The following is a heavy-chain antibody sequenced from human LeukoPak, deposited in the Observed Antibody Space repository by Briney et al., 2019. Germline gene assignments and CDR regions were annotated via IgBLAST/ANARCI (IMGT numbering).Heavy chain of an antibody. CDR2: INSDGRRT. CDR1: GFTFNNHW. CDR3: AREGGYSSGPDY. J-gene: IGHJ4*02. Sequence: GGPLRLSCAASGFTFNNHWMHWVRQAPGKGLVWVSRINSDGRRTTYADSVKGRFTISRDNARNTLYLQMNSLRAEDTAVYYCAREGGYSSGPDYWGQGTLVTVSS. D-gene: IGHD6-19*01. V-gene: IGHV3-74*01.